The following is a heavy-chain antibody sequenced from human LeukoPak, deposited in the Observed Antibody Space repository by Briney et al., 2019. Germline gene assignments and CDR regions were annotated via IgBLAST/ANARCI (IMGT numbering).Heavy chain of an antibody. CDR3: ARADDDYDWFDP. V-gene: IGHV3-21*01. CDR1: GFTFSFYA. CDR2: ISTSSTYI. D-gene: IGHD4-17*01. Sequence: GGSLRLSCAASGFTFSFYAMSWVREAPGKGLDWVSSISTSSTYIYYADSLKGRFTISRDNAKNSLYLQMNSLRAEDTAVYYCARADDDYDWFDPWGQGTLVTVSS. J-gene: IGHJ5*02.